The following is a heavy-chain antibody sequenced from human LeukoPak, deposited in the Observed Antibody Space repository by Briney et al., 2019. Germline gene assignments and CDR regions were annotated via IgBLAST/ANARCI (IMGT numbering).Heavy chain of an antibody. CDR3: ARVSPAALSPYYYYYYMDV. V-gene: IGHV4-59*01. Sequence: SETLSLTCTVSGGSISSYYWSWIRQPPGKGLEWIGYIYCSGSTNYNPSLKSRVTISVDTSKNQFSLKLSSVTAADTAVYYCARVSPAALSPYYYYYYMDVWGKGTTVTVSS. D-gene: IGHD2-2*01. CDR1: GGSISSYY. J-gene: IGHJ6*03. CDR2: IYCSGST.